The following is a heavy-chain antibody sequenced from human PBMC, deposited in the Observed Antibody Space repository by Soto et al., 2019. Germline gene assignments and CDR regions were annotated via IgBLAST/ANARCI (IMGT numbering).Heavy chain of an antibody. Sequence: GESLKISCEGSGYTFTSYWIAWVRQMPGKGLEWMGIIYPGDSDTRYSPSFQGQVTISVDKSISTAYLQWSSLKASDTALYYCASQSDSSGWYFDYWGQGTPVTVSS. CDR2: IYPGDSDT. J-gene: IGHJ4*02. CDR1: GYTFTSYW. CDR3: ASQSDSSGWYFDY. V-gene: IGHV5-51*01. D-gene: IGHD6-19*01.